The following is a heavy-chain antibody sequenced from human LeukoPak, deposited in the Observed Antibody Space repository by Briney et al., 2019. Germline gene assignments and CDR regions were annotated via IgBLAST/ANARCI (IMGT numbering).Heavy chain of an antibody. CDR2: ISASGTIT. J-gene: IGHJ4*02. V-gene: IGHV3-48*03. CDR1: GFTFSSYE. CDR3: AREYGSGSYTDY. Sequence: GGSLRLSCAASGFTFSSYEMNWVRQAPGKGLEWISYISASGTITHYADSVEGRFTISRDNAKNSLYLQMNSPRAEDTAVYYCAREYGSGSYTDYWGQGTLVTVSS. D-gene: IGHD3-10*01.